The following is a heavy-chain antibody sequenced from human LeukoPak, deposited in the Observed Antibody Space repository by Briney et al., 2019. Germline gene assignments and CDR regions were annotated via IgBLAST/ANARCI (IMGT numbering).Heavy chain of an antibody. CDR3: AKSQYSFGSGATRPLFDY. D-gene: IGHD3-10*01. CDR2: INPNSGGT. Sequence: AAVKVSCKTSGYIFTDYYIHWVRQARGQGLEWMAWINPNSGGTYFAQKFETRVTLTRDTSTDTAYMEMRGLTSDDTAVYYCAKSQYSFGSGATRPLFDYWGQGTQVTVSS. CDR1: GYIFTDYY. J-gene: IGHJ4*02. V-gene: IGHV1-2*02.